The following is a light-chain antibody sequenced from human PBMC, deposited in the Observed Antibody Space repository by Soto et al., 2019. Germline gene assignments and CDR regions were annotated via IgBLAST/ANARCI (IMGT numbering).Light chain of an antibody. CDR3: QQSGSSPPT. V-gene: IGKV3-20*01. Sequence: EIVLTQSPGTLSLSPGERATLSCRASQIVSSTYLAWYQRKPGQAPRLLIYGASNRSTGIPNRFSGSGSGTDFTLTIRRLEPEDFVVYYCQQSGSSPPTFGQGTKVEI. J-gene: IGKJ1*01. CDR1: QIVSSTY. CDR2: GAS.